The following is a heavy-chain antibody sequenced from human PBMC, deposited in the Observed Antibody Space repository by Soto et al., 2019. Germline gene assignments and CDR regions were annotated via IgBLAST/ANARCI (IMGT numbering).Heavy chain of an antibody. CDR2: ISYDGSNK. V-gene: IGHV3-30*18. D-gene: IGHD3-9*01. Sequence: PGGSLRLSCAASGFTFSSYGMHWVRQAPGKGLEWVAVISYDGSNKYYADSVKGRFTISRDNSKNTLYLQMNSLRAEDTAVYYCAKDHYYDILTGYSPNWFDPWGQGTLVTVSS. J-gene: IGHJ5*02. CDR1: GFTFSSYG. CDR3: AKDHYYDILTGYSPNWFDP.